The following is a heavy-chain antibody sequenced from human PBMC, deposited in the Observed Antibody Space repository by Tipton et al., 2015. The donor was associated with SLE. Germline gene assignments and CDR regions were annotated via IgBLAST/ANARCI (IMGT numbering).Heavy chain of an antibody. CDR2: IYYSGST. D-gene: IGHD3-16*02. J-gene: IGHJ4*02. V-gene: IGHV4-59*01. CDR3: ARRDNFWGSYRRAHPYFDL. CDR1: GGSISSYY. Sequence: TLSLTCTVSGGSISSYYRSWIRQPPGKGLEWIGYIYYSGSTNYNPSLKSRVTISVDTSKNQFSLKLTSVTAADTAVYYCARRDNFWGSYRRAHPYFDLWGQLGLFTVSS.